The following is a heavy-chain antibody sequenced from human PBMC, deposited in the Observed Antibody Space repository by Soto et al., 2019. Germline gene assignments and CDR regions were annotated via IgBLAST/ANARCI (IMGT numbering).Heavy chain of an antibody. CDR3: ARDVGSSHGPGHPHYFDY. CDR2: IYYSGST. Sequence: PSETLSLTCTVSDGSISSGGYYWSWIRQHPGKGLEWIGYIYYSGSTYYNPSLKSRVTISVDTSRNQFFLNLNSVTAADTAVYYCARDVGSSHGPGHPHYFDYWGQGTLVTVSS. CDR1: DGSISSGGYY. J-gene: IGHJ4*02. D-gene: IGHD2-2*01. V-gene: IGHV4-31*03.